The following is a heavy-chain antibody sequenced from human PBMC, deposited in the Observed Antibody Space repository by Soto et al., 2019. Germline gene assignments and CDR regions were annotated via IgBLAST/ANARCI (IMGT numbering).Heavy chain of an antibody. CDR2: ISAYNGNT. CDR3: AKVADSSGYCMDV. V-gene: IGHV1-18*01. CDR1: GYTFTGYG. J-gene: IGHJ6*02. Sequence: ASGKVSCKASGYTFTGYGISWGRPAPGQGLEWMGWISAYNGNTNYAQKLQGRVTMTTDTSTSTAYMELRSLRSDDTAVYYCAKVADSSGYCMDVWGQGTTVTVSS. D-gene: IGHD3-22*01.